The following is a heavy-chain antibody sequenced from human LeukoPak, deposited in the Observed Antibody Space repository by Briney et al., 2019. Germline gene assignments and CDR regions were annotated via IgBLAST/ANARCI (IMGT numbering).Heavy chain of an antibody. CDR2: ISSSGSTI. D-gene: IGHD3-16*02. CDR1: GFTFSSYE. J-gene: IGHJ5*02. CDR3: AKDRDDYVWGSYPLRRGGFDP. V-gene: IGHV3-48*03. Sequence: GGSLRLSCAASGFTFSSYEMNWVRQAPGKGLEWVSYISSSGSTIYYADSVKGRFTISRDNSKNTLYLQMNSLRAEDTAVYYCAKDRDDYVWGSYPLRRGGFDPWGQGTLVTVSS.